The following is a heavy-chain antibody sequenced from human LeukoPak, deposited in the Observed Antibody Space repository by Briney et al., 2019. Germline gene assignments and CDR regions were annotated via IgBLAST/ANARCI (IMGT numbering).Heavy chain of an antibody. D-gene: IGHD1-1*01. CDR2: MDPTGSQK. CDR1: QLTFNGSW. J-gene: IGHJ4*02. CDR3: AIWTSGNY. V-gene: IGHV3-7*01. Sequence: RSGGSLRLSCADSQLTFNGSWMNWVRQAPGKGLEWVANMDPTGSQKRYVDSVRGRFTISKDNPGASLYLDMHSLRAEDTAIYYCAIWTSGNYWGQGTLVTVSS.